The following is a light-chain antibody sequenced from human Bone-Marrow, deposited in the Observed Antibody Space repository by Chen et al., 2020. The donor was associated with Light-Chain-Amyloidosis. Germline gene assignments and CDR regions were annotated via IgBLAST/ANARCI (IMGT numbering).Light chain of an antibody. CDR1: DLPTKY. Sequence: SHELPQPPSVSVSPGRTARITCSGDDLPTKYAYWYQQKPGQAPVLVIHRDTERPSGISERFSGSNSGTTATLTISGVQAEDEADYHCQSADSSVTYEVIFGGGTKLTVL. V-gene: IGLV3-25*03. J-gene: IGLJ2*01. CDR2: RDT. CDR3: QSADSSVTYEVI.